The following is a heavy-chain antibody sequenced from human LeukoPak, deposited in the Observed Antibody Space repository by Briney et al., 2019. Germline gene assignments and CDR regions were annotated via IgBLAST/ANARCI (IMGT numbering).Heavy chain of an antibody. V-gene: IGHV3-21*01. CDR3: ARGRGGDNSNWFDP. D-gene: IGHD1-20*01. CDR1: GFTFSDYS. J-gene: IGHJ5*02. Sequence: GGSLRLSCAASGFTFSDYSMNWVRQAPGKGLEWVSAVIKSGSHIYYADSVKGRFTISRDNANNSLYLQMTGLRAEDTAVYYCARGRGGDNSNWFDPWGPGTLVTVSS. CDR2: VIKSGSHI.